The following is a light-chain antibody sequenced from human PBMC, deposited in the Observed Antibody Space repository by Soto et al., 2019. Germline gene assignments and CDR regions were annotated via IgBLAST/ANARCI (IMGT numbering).Light chain of an antibody. Sequence: EIVLTQSPGTLSLSPGERATLSCRASQSVSNNYLAWHQQKPGQAPRPLIYGASKRATGIPDRFSGSGSGTDFTLTISRLEPEDFAVYYCQQYGSSPYTFGQGTKLEIK. CDR2: GAS. V-gene: IGKV3-20*01. CDR1: QSVSNNY. CDR3: QQYGSSPYT. J-gene: IGKJ2*01.